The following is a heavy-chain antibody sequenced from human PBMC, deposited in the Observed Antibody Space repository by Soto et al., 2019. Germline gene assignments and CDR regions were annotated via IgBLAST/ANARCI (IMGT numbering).Heavy chain of an antibody. D-gene: IGHD3-22*01. CDR2: IWYDGSNK. Sequence: GGSLRLSCAASGFTFSSYGMHWVRPAPGKGLEWVAVIWYDGSNKYYADSVKGRFTISRVNFKNTLYLQMNSLRAEDTAVYYCARDRWFYYDSSDYYPHAFNIWGQGTMVTVSS. V-gene: IGHV3-33*01. J-gene: IGHJ3*02. CDR3: ARDRWFYYDSSDYYPHAFNI. CDR1: GFTFSSYG.